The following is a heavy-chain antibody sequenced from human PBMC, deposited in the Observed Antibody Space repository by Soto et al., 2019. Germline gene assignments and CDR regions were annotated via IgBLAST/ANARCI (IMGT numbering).Heavy chain of an antibody. CDR2: FDPEDGET. J-gene: IGHJ4*02. D-gene: IGHD3-10*01. V-gene: IGHV1-24*01. CDR1: GYTLTELS. Sequence: ASVKVSCKVSGYTLTELSMHWVRQAPGKGLEWMGGFDPEDGETIYAQKFQGRVTMTEDTSTDTAYMELSSLRSEDTAVYYCATDVSGSFYFDYWGQGTLVTVSS. CDR3: ATDVSGSFYFDY.